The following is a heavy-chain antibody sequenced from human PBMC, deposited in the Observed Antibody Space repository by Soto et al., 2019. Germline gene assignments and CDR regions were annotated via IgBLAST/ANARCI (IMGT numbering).Heavy chain of an antibody. V-gene: IGHV1-18*01. CDR3: ARNSPIGSTFSGYDAIDS. CDR2: ISAYNGNT. Sequence: ASVKVSCKASGYTFTSYGISWVRQAPGQGLEWMGWISAYNGNTNYAHKFQGRLTITADKSTGTAYMELNSLRSEDTAVYYCARNSPIGSTFSGYDAIDSWGQGTLVTVSS. D-gene: IGHD5-12*01. J-gene: IGHJ4*02. CDR1: GYTFTSYG.